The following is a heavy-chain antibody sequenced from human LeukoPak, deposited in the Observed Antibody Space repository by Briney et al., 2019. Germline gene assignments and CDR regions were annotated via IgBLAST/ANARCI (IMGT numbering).Heavy chain of an antibody. J-gene: IGHJ4*02. V-gene: IGHV3-30*04. CDR2: ISYDGSNK. D-gene: IGHD6-13*01. CDR1: GFTFSSYT. CDR3: ANLIAAGNNDY. Sequence: PGGSLRLSCAASGFTFSSYTMHWVRQAPDKGLEWVAVISYDGSNKYYADSVKGRFTISRDNSKNTLYLQMNSLRAEDTAVYYCANLIAAGNNDYWGQGTLVTVSS.